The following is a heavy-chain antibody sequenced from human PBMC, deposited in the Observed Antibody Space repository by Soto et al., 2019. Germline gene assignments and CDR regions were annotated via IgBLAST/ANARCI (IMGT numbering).Heavy chain of an antibody. V-gene: IGHV1-69*13. CDR2: IIPMFGTA. CDR3: AASYYVGNGMDV. CDR1: GGTFSSYA. D-gene: IGHD1-26*01. J-gene: IGHJ6*02. Sequence: SVKVSCKPSGGTFSSYAISWVRQAPGQGLEWMGGIIPMFGTANYAQKFQGRVTITADESTSTAYMELRSLRSENKAVYFCAASYYVGNGMDVWGQGTTVTVSS.